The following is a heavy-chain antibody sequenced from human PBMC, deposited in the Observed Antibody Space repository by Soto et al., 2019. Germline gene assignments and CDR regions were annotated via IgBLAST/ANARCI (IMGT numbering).Heavy chain of an antibody. CDR3: ARAFSSSSAVDL. CDR2: IYDSESA. J-gene: IGHJ5*02. V-gene: IGHV4-31*03. CDR1: GESISSGGYY. Sequence: SETLSLTCTVSGESISSGGYYWSRIRHHPGKGLEWIGYIYDSESAYYNPSLKSRVTISMDTSKNQFAMRLSSVTAADTAVYFCARAFSSSSAVDLWGQGTQVTVSS. D-gene: IGHD6-6*01.